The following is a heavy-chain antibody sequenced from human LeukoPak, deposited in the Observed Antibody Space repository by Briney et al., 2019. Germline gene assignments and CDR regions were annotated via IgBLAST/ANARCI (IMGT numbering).Heavy chain of an antibody. V-gene: IGHV4-39*07. D-gene: IGHD2-2*02. CDR3: ARDPSYCSSTSCYKGGHWFDP. CDR2: IYYSGST. Sequence: SETLSLTCTVSGGSISSSSYYWGWIRQPPGKGLEWFGSIYYSGSTYYNPSLKSRVTISVDTSKNQFSLKLSSVTAADTAVYYCARDPSYCSSTSCYKGGHWFDPWGQGTLVTVSS. J-gene: IGHJ5*02. CDR1: GGSISSSSYY.